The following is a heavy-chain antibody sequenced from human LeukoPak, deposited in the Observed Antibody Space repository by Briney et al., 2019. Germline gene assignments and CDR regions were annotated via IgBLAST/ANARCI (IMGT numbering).Heavy chain of an antibody. D-gene: IGHD3-22*01. V-gene: IGHV3-23*01. J-gene: IGHJ4*02. Sequence: GGSLRLSCAASGFSGFTFRSYAMSWVRRAPGKGLEWVSSMSGDETNTYYADSVKGRFTISRDNSKNTLYLQMNSLRAEDTAVYYCAKCPYGNYYGSSGYRPHFDYWGQGTLVTVSS. CDR1: GFSGFTFRSYA. CDR3: AKCPYGNYYGSSGYRPHFDY. CDR2: MSGDETNT.